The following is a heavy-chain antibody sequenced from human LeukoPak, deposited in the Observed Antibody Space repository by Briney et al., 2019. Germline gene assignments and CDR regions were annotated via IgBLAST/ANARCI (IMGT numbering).Heavy chain of an antibody. CDR2: IYYSGST. CDR1: GGSISSYY. J-gene: IGHJ6*02. V-gene: IGHV4-59*01. Sequence: SETLSLTCSVSGGSISSYYWSWIRQSPGKGLEWIGYIYYSGSTIYNPSLKSRVTISVDASKNQFSLKLSSVSAADTAVYYCAGGGMEDHYYGLDVWGQGTPVTVSS. CDR3: AGGGMEDHYYGLDV. D-gene: IGHD1-1*01.